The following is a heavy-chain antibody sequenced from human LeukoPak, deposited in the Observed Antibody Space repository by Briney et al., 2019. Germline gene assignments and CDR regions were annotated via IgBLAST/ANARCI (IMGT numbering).Heavy chain of an antibody. Sequence: PSETLSLTCVVSRASVSTSHWNWIRQLPGKGLEWIGCLSYTGKTDYNPSLTNRVTISFDTSENQVSLKLTSVTAADTAVYYCSEGYFEPFDHWGQGTLVTVSS. CDR3: SEGYFEPFDH. CDR1: RASVSTSH. J-gene: IGHJ4*02. CDR2: LSYTGKT. D-gene: IGHD2/OR15-2a*01. V-gene: IGHV4-59*02.